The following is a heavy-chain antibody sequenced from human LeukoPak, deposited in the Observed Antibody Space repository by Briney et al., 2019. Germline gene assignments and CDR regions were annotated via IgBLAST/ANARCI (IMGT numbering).Heavy chain of an antibody. CDR1: GYTLTELS. V-gene: IGHV1-24*01. Sequence: GASVKVSCKVSGYTLTELSMHWVRRAPGKGLAWMGGFDPEDGETIYAQKFQGRVTMTEDTSTDTAYMELSSLRSEDTAVYYCATPRSSSWYQATYYFDYWGQGTLVTVSS. CDR2: FDPEDGET. J-gene: IGHJ4*02. D-gene: IGHD6-13*01. CDR3: ATPRSSSWYQATYYFDY.